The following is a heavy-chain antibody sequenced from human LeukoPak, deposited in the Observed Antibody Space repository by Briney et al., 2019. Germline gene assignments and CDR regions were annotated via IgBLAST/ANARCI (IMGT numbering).Heavy chain of an antibody. CDR2: ISYDGSNK. CDR3: ARDLAAFDY. Sequence: GRSLRLSCAASGFTFSSYAMHWVHQAPGKGLEWVAVISYDGSNKYYADSVKGRFTISRDNSKNTLYLQMNSLRAEDTAVYYCARDLAAFDYWGQGTLVTVSS. V-gene: IGHV3-30*04. CDR1: GFTFSSYA. J-gene: IGHJ4*02.